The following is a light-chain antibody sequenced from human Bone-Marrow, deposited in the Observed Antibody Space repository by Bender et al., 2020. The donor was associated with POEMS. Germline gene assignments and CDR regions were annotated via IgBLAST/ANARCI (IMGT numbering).Light chain of an antibody. CDR3: CSYAGSGTLV. V-gene: IGLV2-23*02. J-gene: IGLJ2*01. CDR2: EVS. CDR1: SSDVGSYNL. Sequence: QSALTQPASVSGSPGQSITISCTGTSSDVGSYNLVSWYQQHPDKAPKLMIYEVSKRPSGVSNRFSGSKSDNTASLTISGLQAADEADYYCCSYAGSGTLVFGGGTKLTVL.